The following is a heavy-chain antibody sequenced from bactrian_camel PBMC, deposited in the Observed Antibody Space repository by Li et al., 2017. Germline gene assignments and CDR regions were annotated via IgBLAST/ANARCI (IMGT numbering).Heavy chain of an antibody. Sequence: HVQLVESGGGSVQAGGSLRLSCLVSGYNGRRIAWSRQAAGMEREPVAALNSGSAGNTYYADSVKGRFTISQDNAKNTVYLQMNSLEPEDTAAYYCAADLVTDEPSLVEREYYYWGQGTQVTVSS. CDR1: GYNGRRIA. V-gene: IGHV3S53*01. D-gene: IGHD1*01. J-gene: IGHJ4*01. CDR3: AADLVTDEPSLVEREYYY. CDR2: LNSGSAGNT.